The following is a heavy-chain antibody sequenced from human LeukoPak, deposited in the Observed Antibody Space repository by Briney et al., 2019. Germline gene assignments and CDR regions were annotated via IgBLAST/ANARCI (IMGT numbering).Heavy chain of an antibody. V-gene: IGHV4-39*01. CDR1: GGSISSSSYY. Sequence: SETLSLTCAVSGGSISSSSYYWGWIRQPPGKGLEWIGSIYYSGSTYYNPSLKSRVTISVDTSKNQFSLKLSSVTAADTAVYYCARLLASGGIYSFDYWGQGTLVTVSS. D-gene: IGHD2-21*01. CDR2: IYYSGST. J-gene: IGHJ4*02. CDR3: ARLLASGGIYSFDY.